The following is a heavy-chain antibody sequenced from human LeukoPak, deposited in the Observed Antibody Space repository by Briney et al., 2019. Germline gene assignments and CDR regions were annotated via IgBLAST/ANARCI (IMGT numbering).Heavy chain of an antibody. CDR3: ATDLRPTPLGPLKPHGGWSI. CDR1: GHTLTELS. CDR2: FDPEDGET. D-gene: IGHD3-3*01. Sequence: ASVKVSCKVSGHTLTELSMHWVRQAPGKGLEWMGGFDPEDGETIYAQKFQGRVTMTEDTSTDTAYMELSSLRSEDTAVYYCATDLRPTPLGPLKPHGGWSIWGQGTLVTVSS. V-gene: IGHV1-24*01. J-gene: IGHJ4*02.